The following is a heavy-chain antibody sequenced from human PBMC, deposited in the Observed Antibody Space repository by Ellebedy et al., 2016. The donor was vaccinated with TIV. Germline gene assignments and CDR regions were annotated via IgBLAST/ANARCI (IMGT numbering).Heavy chain of an antibody. CDR3: ATARNYDSSGYYRFDY. CDR1: GYNLTELS. J-gene: IGHJ4*02. Sequence: AASVKVSCKVSGYNLTELSMHWVRQAPGKGLEWMGSFDSEDGKTFYAQNFQGRVTMTEDTSTDTVYMELNSLRSEDSAVYYCATARNYDSSGYYRFDYWGQGTRVTVSS. CDR2: FDSEDGKT. V-gene: IGHV1-24*01. D-gene: IGHD3-22*01.